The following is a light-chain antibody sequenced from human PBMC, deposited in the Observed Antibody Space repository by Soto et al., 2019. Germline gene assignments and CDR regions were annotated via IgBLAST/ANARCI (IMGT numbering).Light chain of an antibody. CDR3: QQYYTNSWS. CDR1: QSVLYSPNNKNY. CDR2: WAS. J-gene: IGKJ1*01. V-gene: IGKV4-1*01. Sequence: DIVMTQSPDSLAVSLGERVTINCKSSQSVLYSPNNKNYLAWYQHKPGQPPKMLIYWASIRESGVPDRFSGSGSGTDFTLTISSLQSEDVAFYYCQQYYTNSWSFGQGTKVEI.